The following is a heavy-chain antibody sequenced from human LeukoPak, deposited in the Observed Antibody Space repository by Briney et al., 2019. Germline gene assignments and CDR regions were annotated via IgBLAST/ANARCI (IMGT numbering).Heavy chain of an antibody. V-gene: IGHV3-64D*09. Sequence: GGSLRLSCSASGFTFSAYAMYWVRQAPGKGLEYVSGISNNGGSSFYADSVKGRFTISRDNSKNTLYLQMSSLRAEDTAVYYRVKITSVTGGDCWGQGTRLTVSS. CDR3: VKITSVTGGDC. CDR2: ISNNGGSS. D-gene: IGHD1-1*01. CDR1: GFTFSAYA. J-gene: IGHJ4*02.